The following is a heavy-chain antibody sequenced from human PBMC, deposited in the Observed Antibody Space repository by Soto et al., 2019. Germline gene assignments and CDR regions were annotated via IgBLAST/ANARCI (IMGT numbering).Heavy chain of an antibody. Sequence: QLQLQESGPALVKPSETLSLTCTVSGGSISSSTYYWAWIRQPPGKGLEWIGNIYYSGSTYYNPSLKSRVTTSLDTSKHQFSLKLYAVTAADTAVFYCARHGRGWHTPYYYYGMDVWGQGTTVTVSS. J-gene: IGHJ6*02. V-gene: IGHV4-39*01. D-gene: IGHD6-19*01. CDR2: IYYSGST. CDR1: GGSISSSTYY. CDR3: ARHGRGWHTPYYYYGMDV.